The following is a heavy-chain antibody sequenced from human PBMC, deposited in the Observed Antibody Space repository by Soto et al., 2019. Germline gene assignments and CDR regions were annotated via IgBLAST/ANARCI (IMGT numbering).Heavy chain of an antibody. Sequence: ASVKVSCKASGYTFTSYGISWVRQAPGQGLEWMGIINPNGGTTTYAQKFQGRVTMTRDTSRSTVYMELSSLKSEDTAVFYCAISTADFDYWGQGTLVTVSS. D-gene: IGHD3-9*01. J-gene: IGHJ4*02. CDR2: INPNGGTT. V-gene: IGHV1-46*01. CDR3: AISTADFDY. CDR1: GYTFTSYG.